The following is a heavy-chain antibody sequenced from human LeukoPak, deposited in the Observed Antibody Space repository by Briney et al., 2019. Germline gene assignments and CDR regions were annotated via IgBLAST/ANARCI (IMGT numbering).Heavy chain of an antibody. CDR1: GFTFSSYW. CDR3: GVNSDY. V-gene: IGHV3-74*01. Sequence: GGSLRLSCAASGFTFSSYWMHWVRQAPGKGLVWVSRINTDGSSTSYADSVKGRFTISRDNSKNTMYLQMNSLRAEDTAVYYCGVNSDYWGQGTLVTVSS. CDR2: INTDGSST. J-gene: IGHJ4*02. D-gene: IGHD4-23*01.